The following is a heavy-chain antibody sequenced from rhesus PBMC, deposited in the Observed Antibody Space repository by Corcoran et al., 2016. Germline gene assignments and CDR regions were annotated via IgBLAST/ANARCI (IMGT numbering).Heavy chain of an antibody. CDR1: GGSISGYS. CDR3: ARLRQYYFDY. J-gene: IGHJ4*01. D-gene: IGHD6-25*01. V-gene: IGHV4-81*01. CDR2: IDGNIAGT. Sequence: QLQLQESGPGLVKPSETLSLTCAVSGGSISGYSWSWIRQPPGKGLEWIGNIDGNIAGTNYNPSLKSRVTISKDTSKKQFSLKLRSGTAADTAVYYCARLRQYYFDYWGQGVLVTVSS.